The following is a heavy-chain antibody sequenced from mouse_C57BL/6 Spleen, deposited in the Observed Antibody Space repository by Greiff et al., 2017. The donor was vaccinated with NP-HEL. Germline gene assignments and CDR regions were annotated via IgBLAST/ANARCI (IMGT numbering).Heavy chain of an antibody. V-gene: IGHV1-9*01. CDR2: ILPGSGST. Sequence: QVQLQQSGAELMKPGASVKLSCKATGYTFTGYWIEWVKQRPGHGLEWIGEILPGSGSTNYNEKFKGKATFTADTSSNTAYMQLSSLTTEDSAIDYCARGSGLYYGSSDFDYWGQGTTLTVSS. CDR3: ARGSGLYYGSSDFDY. CDR1: GYTFTGYW. D-gene: IGHD1-1*01. J-gene: IGHJ2*01.